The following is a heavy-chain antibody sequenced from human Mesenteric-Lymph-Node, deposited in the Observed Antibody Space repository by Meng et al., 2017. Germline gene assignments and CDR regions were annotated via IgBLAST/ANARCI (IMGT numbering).Heavy chain of an antibody. CDR1: GYSISSGYY. CDR3: ARLYLTIAVAGTYFDY. V-gene: IGHV4-38-2*02. CDR2: IYHSGST. D-gene: IGHD6-19*01. J-gene: IGHJ4*02. Sequence: SETLSLTCTVSGYSISSGYYWGWIRQPPGKGLEWIGSIYHSGSTYYNPSLKSRVTISVDTSKNQFSLKLSSVTAADTAVYYCARLYLTIAVAGTYFDYWGQGTLVTVSS.